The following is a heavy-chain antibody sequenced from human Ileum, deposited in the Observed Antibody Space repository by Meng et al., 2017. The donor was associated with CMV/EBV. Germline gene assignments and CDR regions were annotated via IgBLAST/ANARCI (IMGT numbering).Heavy chain of an antibody. CDR1: GLTFRRYT. V-gene: IGHV3-21*01. CDR3: ARSSGNFDR. D-gene: IGHD6-6*01. CDR2: ISTGSSVL. J-gene: IGHJ2*01. Sequence: SCEASGLTFRRYTRNGVRQAPGKGLEWVSSISTGSSVLDYADSVKGRFTISREKAKSSTYLQTNSLRDEDTAVYYCARSSGNFDRWGRGTLVTVSS.